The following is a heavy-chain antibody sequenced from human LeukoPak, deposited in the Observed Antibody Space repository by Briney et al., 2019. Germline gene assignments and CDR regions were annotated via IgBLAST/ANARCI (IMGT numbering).Heavy chain of an antibody. Sequence: GESLKISCKGSGYSFTSYWIGWVRQMPGKGLEWMGIIYPGDSDTRYSPSFQGQVTISADKSISTAYLQWSSLKASDTAMYYCARRGSYSSGWYAPGGMDVWSQGTTVTVSS. J-gene: IGHJ6*02. CDR1: GYSFTSYW. CDR3: ARRGSYSSGWYAPGGMDV. D-gene: IGHD6-19*01. V-gene: IGHV5-51*01. CDR2: IYPGDSDT.